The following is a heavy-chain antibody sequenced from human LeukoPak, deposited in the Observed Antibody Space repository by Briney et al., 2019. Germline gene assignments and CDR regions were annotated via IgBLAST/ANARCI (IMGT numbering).Heavy chain of an antibody. Sequence: ASVKVSCKASGGTFSSYAISWVRQAPGQGLEWMGGIIPTFGTANYAQKFQGRVTITADESTSTAYMELSSLRSEDTAVYYCARGYYDILTGYYKGTYYFDYWGQGTLVTVS. D-gene: IGHD3-9*01. J-gene: IGHJ4*02. V-gene: IGHV1-69*13. CDR3: ARGYYDILTGYYKGTYYFDY. CDR2: IIPTFGTA. CDR1: GGTFSSYA.